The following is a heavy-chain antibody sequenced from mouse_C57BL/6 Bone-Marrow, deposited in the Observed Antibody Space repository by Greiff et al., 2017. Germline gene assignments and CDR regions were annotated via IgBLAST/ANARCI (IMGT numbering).Heavy chain of an antibody. D-gene: IGHD1-1*01. Sequence: QVHVKQSGAELARPGASVKLSCKASGYTFTSYGISWVKQRTGQGLEWIGEIYPRSGNTYYNEKFKGKATLTADKSSSTAYMELRSLTSEDSAVYFCARQYYGSKFAYWGQGTLVTVSA. J-gene: IGHJ3*01. V-gene: IGHV1-81*01. CDR2: IYPRSGNT. CDR1: GYTFTSYG. CDR3: ARQYYGSKFAY.